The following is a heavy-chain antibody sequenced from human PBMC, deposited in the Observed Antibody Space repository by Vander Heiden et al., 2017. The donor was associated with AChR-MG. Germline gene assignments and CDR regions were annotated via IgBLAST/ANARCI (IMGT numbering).Heavy chain of an antibody. CDR2: IYYSGST. D-gene: IGHD6-19*01. V-gene: IGHV4-39*01. J-gene: IGHJ3*02. CDR3: ARLSSGIAVATDAFDI. CDR1: GGSISSSSYY. Sequence: QLQLQESGPGLVKPSEPLSLTCTVSGGSISSSSYYWGWIRQPPGKGLEWIGSIYYSGSTYYNPSLRSRVTISVDTSKNQFSLKLSSVTAADTAVYYCARLSSGIAVATDAFDIWGQGTMVTVSS.